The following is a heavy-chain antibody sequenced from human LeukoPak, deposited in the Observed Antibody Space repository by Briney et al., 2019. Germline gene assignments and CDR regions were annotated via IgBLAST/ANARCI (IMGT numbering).Heavy chain of an antibody. CDR2: ISYDGSNK. CDR1: GFTFSSYG. CDR3: ARAYGGSQYGMDG. Sequence: GGSLRLSCAASGFTFSSYGMHWVRQAPGKGLEWVAVISYDGSNKYYADSVKGRFTISRDNSKNTLYLQMNSLRAEDTAVYYCARAYGGSQYGMDGWGQGTTVTVSS. D-gene: IGHD4/OR15-4a*01. V-gene: IGHV3-30*03. J-gene: IGHJ6*02.